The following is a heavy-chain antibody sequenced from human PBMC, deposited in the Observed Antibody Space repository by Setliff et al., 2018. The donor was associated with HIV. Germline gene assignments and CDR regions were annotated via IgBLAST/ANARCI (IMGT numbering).Heavy chain of an antibody. V-gene: IGHV4-61*05. D-gene: IGHD3-22*01. J-gene: IGHJ3*02. CDR3: ARSLVPSGYYYGRHAFDI. Sequence: SETLSLTCTVSGASIGWRSDCWSWIRQSPGKGLEWIGNIYYSGNTNYNPSFKSRVTISVDTSKNQFSLRVNSVTAADTAVYYCARSLVPSGYYYGRHAFDIWGQGTKVTVSS. CDR1: GASIGWRSDC. CDR2: IYYSGNT.